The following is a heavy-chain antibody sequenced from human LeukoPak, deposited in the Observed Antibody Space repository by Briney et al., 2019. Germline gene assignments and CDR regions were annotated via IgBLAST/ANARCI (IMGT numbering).Heavy chain of an antibody. V-gene: IGHV1-69*05. Sequence: ASVKVSCKASGGTFNSHVISWLRQAPGQGLEWMGGIIPVFGTASYAEKFQGRVTITTDESTTTAYMEMSSLTSEETAVYYCGRGYYYGSESYWHTKWFDPWGQGTLVTVSS. CDR1: GGTFNSHV. CDR2: IIPVFGTA. CDR3: GRGYYYGSESYWHTKWFDP. D-gene: IGHD3-10*01. J-gene: IGHJ5*02.